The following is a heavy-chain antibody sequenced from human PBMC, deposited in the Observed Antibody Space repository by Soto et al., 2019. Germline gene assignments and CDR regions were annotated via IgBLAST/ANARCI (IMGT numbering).Heavy chain of an antibody. V-gene: IGHV3-33*01. CDR1: GFTFSSYG. Sequence: GGCLRLSCAASGFTFSSYGMHWVRQAPGKGLEWVAVIWYDGSNKYYADSVKGRFTISRDNSKNTLYLQMNSLRAEDTAVYYCARGVAGFWSGYNYYGMDVWGQGTTVTVSS. CDR2: IWYDGSNK. CDR3: ARGVAGFWSGYNYYGMDV. D-gene: IGHD3-3*01. J-gene: IGHJ6*02.